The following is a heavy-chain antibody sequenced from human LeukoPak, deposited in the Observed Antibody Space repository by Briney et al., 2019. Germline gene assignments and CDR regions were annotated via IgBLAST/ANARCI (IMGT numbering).Heavy chain of an antibody. V-gene: IGHV3-23*01. D-gene: IGHD2-2*01. CDR1: GFTFSSYA. CDR3: AKDRIVVVPAAIGADY. J-gene: IGHJ4*02. CDR2: ISGSGGST. Sequence: GGSLRLSCAASGFTFSSYAMSWVRQAPGKGLEWVSAISGSGGSTYYADSVKGRFTISRDNSKNTLYLQMNSLRAEDTAVYYCAKDRIVVVPAAIGADYWGQGTLVTVSS.